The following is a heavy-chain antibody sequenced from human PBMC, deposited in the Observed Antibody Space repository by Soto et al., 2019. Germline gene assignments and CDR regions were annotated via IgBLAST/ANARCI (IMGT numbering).Heavy chain of an antibody. CDR2: INPNSGGT. Sequence: ASVKVSCKASGYTFTGYYMHWVRQAPGQGLEWMGWINPNSGGTNYAQKFQGWVTMTRDTSISTAYMELSRLRSDDTAVYYWARAPVTQSNQTNWFDPWGQGTLVTVSS. V-gene: IGHV1-2*04. D-gene: IGHD4-17*01. J-gene: IGHJ5*02. CDR1: GYTFTGYY. CDR3: ARAPVTQSNQTNWFDP.